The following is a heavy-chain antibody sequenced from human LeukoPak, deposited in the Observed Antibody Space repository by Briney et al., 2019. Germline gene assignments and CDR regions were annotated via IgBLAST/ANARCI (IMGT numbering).Heavy chain of an antibody. Sequence: PGGSLRLSCAASGFTFSNAWMSWIRQTPGKGLEWVGRIKSKTDGGTTDYAAPVKGRFTISRDDSKNTLYLQMNSLKTEDTAVYYCTTKRLRSPFDYWGQGTLVTVSS. CDR1: GFTFSNAW. CDR3: TTKRLRSPFDY. CDR2: IKSKTDGGTT. V-gene: IGHV3-15*01. D-gene: IGHD4-17*01. J-gene: IGHJ4*02.